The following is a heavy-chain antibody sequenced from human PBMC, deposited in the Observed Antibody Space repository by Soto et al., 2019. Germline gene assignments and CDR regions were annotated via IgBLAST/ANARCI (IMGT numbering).Heavy chain of an antibody. D-gene: IGHD3-22*01. V-gene: IGHV3-30*03. Sequence: GGSLRLSCAASGFTFSGYGMHWVRRAPGKGLEWVAVISYDGSNKYYADSVKGRFTISRDNSKNTLYLQMNSLRAEDTAVYYCARGINYNDSSGYYYYYYGMDVWGQGTTVTVSS. CDR1: GFTFSGYG. CDR3: ARGINYNDSSGYYYYYYGMDV. J-gene: IGHJ6*02. CDR2: ISYDGSNK.